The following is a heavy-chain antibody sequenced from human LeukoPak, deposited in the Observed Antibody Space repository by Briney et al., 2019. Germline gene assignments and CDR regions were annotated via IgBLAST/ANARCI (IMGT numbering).Heavy chain of an antibody. CDR2: IYHSGST. J-gene: IGHJ4*02. CDR1: GGSISSGGYY. V-gene: IGHV4-30-2*01. D-gene: IGHD3-22*01. CDR3: ARAAVLRGGPDYYDSSPYFDY. Sequence: SQTLSLTCTVSGGSISSGGYYWSWIRQPPGKGLEWIGYIYHSGSTYYNPSLKSRVTISVDRSKNQFSLKLSSVTAADTAVYYCARAAVLRGGPDYYDSSPYFDYWGQGTLVTVSS.